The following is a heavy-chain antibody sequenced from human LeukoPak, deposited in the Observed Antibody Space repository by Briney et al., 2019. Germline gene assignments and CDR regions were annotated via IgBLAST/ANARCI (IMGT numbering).Heavy chain of an antibody. CDR3: ARANYYDSSGYYAHRMDV. J-gene: IGHJ6*02. CDR1: GGSISSYY. CDR2: IYYSGST. D-gene: IGHD3-22*01. V-gene: IGHV4-59*12. Sequence: SEILSLTCTVSGGSISSYYWSWIRQPPGKGLEWIGYIYYSGSTNYNPSLKSRVTISVDTSKNQFSLKLSSVTAADTAVYYCARANYYDSSGYYAHRMDVWGQGTTVTVSS.